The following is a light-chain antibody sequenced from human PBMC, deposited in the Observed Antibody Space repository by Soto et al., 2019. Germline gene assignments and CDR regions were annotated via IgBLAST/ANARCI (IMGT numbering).Light chain of an antibody. Sequence: QSVLTQPPSASASLGASVTLTCTLSSGYSDYEVDWYQQRPGKGPRFVMRVATGGIVGSKGDGIPDRFSVLGSGLNRYLTIKNIQEEDESDYHCGADHGSGSNFVYVFGTGTKVTVL. CDR3: GADHGSGSNFVYV. CDR1: SGYSDYE. V-gene: IGLV9-49*01. CDR2: VATGGIVG. J-gene: IGLJ1*01.